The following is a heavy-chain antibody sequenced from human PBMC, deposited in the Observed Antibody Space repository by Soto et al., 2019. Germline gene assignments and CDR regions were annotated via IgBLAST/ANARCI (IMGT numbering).Heavy chain of an antibody. D-gene: IGHD3-10*02. V-gene: IGHV3-33*01. J-gene: IGHJ5*02. Sequence: GGSLRLSCAASGFTFRTFGMHWVRQAPGKGLEWVAVIWYDGSKAFYTDSVRGRFTISRDNSNNTVLLQMNSLRAEDTAVYYCTRNDVAKFDLWGQGALVTVSS. CDR2: IWYDGSKA. CDR1: GFTFRTFG. CDR3: TRNDVAKFDL.